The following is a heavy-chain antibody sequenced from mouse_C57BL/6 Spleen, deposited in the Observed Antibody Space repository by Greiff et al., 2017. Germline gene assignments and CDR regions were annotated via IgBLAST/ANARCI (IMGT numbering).Heavy chain of an antibody. J-gene: IGHJ1*03. CDR1: GYAFSSYW. V-gene: IGHV1-80*01. CDR2: IYPGDGDT. D-gene: IGHD1-1*01. CDR3: ARGGTTVVADWYFDV. Sequence: VQLQQSGAELVQPGASVKISCKASGYAFSSYWMNWVKQRPGKGLEWIGQIYPGDGDTNYNGKFKGKATLTADKASSTAYMQLSSRTSVDSAVYVCARGGTTVVADWYFDVWGTGTTVTVSS.